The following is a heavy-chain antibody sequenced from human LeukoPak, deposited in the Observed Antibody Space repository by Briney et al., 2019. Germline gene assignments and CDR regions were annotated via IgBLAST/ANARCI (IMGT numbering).Heavy chain of an antibody. CDR3: ARVPLYITMFGFYYYGMDV. D-gene: IGHD3-10*02. CDR1: GFTFSSYA. J-gene: IGHJ6*02. Sequence: GGSLRLSCAASGFTFSSYAMHWVRQAPGKGLEWVAVISYDGSNKYYADSVKGRFTISRDNSKNTLYLQMNSLRAEDTAVYYCARVPLYITMFGFYYYGMDVWGQGTTVTVSS. V-gene: IGHV3-30-3*01. CDR2: ISYDGSNK.